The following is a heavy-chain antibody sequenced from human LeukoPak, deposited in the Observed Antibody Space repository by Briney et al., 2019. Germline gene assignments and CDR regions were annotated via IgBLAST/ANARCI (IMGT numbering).Heavy chain of an antibody. J-gene: IGHJ5*02. CDR1: GFTFSSYA. D-gene: IGHD3-22*01. V-gene: IGHV3-30-3*01. CDR2: ISYDGSNK. Sequence: GGSLRLSCAASGFTFSSYAMHWVRQAPGKGLEWVAVISYDGSNKYYADSVKGRFTISRDNSKNTLYLQMNSLRAEDTAVYYCAKDISYYYDSSGYPTMNWFDPWGQGTLVTVSS. CDR3: AKDISYYYDSSGYPTMNWFDP.